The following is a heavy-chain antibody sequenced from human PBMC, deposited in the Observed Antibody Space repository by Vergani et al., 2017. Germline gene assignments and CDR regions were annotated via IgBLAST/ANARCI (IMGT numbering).Heavy chain of an antibody. V-gene: IGHV3-21*01. CDR1: GFTFSSYS. Sequence: EVQLVESGGGLVKPGGSLRLSCAASGFTFSSYSMNWVRQAPGKGLDWVSSISSSSSYIYYADSVKGRFTISRDNAKNSLYLQMDSLRAEDTAVYYCATHPLLRYSGYENIDYWGQGTLVTVSS. D-gene: IGHD5-12*01. CDR2: ISSSSSYI. CDR3: ATHPLLRYSGYENIDY. J-gene: IGHJ4*02.